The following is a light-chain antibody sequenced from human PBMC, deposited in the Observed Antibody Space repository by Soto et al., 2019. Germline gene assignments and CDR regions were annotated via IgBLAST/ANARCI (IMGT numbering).Light chain of an antibody. Sequence: IVLTQAPGTLSLSPGERATLSCRASESVSSTYLAWYQQKLGQAPRLLLYRASTRATGIPDRFSGSGSGTDFTLTISRVEPEDFAVYFCQQYGSSPPYTFGQGTKLEIK. CDR2: RAS. J-gene: IGKJ2*01. CDR3: QQYGSSPPYT. CDR1: ESVSSTY. V-gene: IGKV3-20*01.